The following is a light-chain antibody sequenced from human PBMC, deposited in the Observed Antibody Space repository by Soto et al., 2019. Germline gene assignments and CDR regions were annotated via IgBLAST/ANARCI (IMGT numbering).Light chain of an antibody. CDR2: AAS. V-gene: IGKV1-17*03. CDR3: QQLNIYPFT. J-gene: IGKJ3*01. CDR1: QDINNY. Sequence: DIQMTQSPSAMSASVGGRVTITCRASQDINNYLVWFQQKPGTVPKRLIYAASSLQSGVPSRFSGSRSGTEFTLTISSLQPEDFATYYCQQLNIYPFTFGPGTKVDIK.